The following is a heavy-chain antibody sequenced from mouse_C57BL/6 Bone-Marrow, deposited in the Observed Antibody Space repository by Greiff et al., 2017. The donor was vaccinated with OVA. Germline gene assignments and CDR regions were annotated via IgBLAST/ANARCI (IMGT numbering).Heavy chain of an antibody. D-gene: IGHD1-1*01. CDR2: IDPENGDT. Sequence: EVQLVESGAELVRPGASVKLSCTASGFNIKDDYMHWVKQRPEQGLEWIGWIDPENGDTEYASKFQGKATITADTSSNTAYLQLSSLTSEDTAVYYCTTSPLLLRYAWFAYWGQGTLVTVSA. CDR1: GFNIKDDY. J-gene: IGHJ3*01. V-gene: IGHV14-4*01. CDR3: TTSPLLLRYAWFAY.